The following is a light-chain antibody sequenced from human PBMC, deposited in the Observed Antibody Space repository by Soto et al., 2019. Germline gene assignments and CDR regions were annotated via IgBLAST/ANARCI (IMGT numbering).Light chain of an antibody. CDR3: QQFERPPFT. CDR2: GAS. V-gene: IGKV3-20*01. J-gene: IGKJ2*01. Sequence: EIVLTQSPGTPSLSPGETATLSCRASQKVTSNYLAWYQQKRGQAPRLLSFGASHRAPGVPDRFSDSGSGTDFTLTISGLEPEDFAVYYCQQFERPPFTFGQGTNLAIK. CDR1: QKVTSNY.